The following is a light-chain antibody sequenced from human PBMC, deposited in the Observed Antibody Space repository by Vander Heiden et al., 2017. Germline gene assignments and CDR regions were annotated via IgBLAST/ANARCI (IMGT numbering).Light chain of an antibody. CDR3: QSYDSSLSGV. CDR1: SSNIGAGYD. Sequence: QSVLTQPPSVSGAPAQRVTISCTGSSSNIGAGYDVHWYQQLPGTAPKLLIYGNSNRPSGVPDRFSGSKSGTSASLAITGLQAEDEADDYCQSYDSSLSGVFGGGTKLTVL. V-gene: IGLV1-40*01. J-gene: IGLJ2*01. CDR2: GNS.